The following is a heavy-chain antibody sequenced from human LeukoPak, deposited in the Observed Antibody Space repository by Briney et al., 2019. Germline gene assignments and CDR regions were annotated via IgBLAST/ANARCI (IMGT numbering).Heavy chain of an antibody. J-gene: IGHJ4*02. Sequence: PSETLSLTCTVSGGSISSSSYYWGWIRQPPGKGLEWIGSIYYSGSTYYNPSLKSRVTISVDTSKNQFSLKLSSVTAADTAVYYCAGDVTGEYYFDYWGQGTLVTVSS. CDR2: IYYSGST. V-gene: IGHV4-39*07. CDR1: GGSISSSSYY. D-gene: IGHD4-17*01. CDR3: AGDVTGEYYFDY.